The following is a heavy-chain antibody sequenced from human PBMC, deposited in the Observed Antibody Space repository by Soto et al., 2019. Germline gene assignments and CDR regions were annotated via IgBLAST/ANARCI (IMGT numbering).Heavy chain of an antibody. CDR1: GFTFSTYW. CDR3: AREPLIGTTDYGLDV. Sequence: EVQLVESGGGLVQPGGSLRLSCAASGFTFSTYWMHWVRQPPGKGLVWVSRIKNAGSNTAYADSVKGRFTISRDNAKSTLYLQMNSLRAEDTAVYYCAREPLIGTTDYGLDVWGQGTTVSVSS. V-gene: IGHV3-74*01. CDR2: IKNAGSNT. D-gene: IGHD1-7*01. J-gene: IGHJ6*02.